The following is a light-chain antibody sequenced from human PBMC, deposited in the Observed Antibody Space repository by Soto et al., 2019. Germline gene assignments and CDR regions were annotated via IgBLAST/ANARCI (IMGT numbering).Light chain of an antibody. CDR1: SSDVGGYNY. Sequence: QSALTQPASVSGSPGQSITISCTGTSSDVGGYNYVSWYQQHPGKAPKLMIYDVSNRPSGVSNRFSGSKSGNTASLTISGLQAEDEAEYYCSSYTSGSTRVFGTGTKLTVL. J-gene: IGLJ1*01. V-gene: IGLV2-14*01. CDR2: DVS. CDR3: SSYTSGSTRV.